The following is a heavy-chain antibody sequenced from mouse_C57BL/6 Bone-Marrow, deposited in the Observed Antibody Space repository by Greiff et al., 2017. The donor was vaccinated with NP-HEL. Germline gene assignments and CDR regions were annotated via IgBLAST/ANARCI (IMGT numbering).Heavy chain of an antibody. CDR3: ARGYVYYAMDY. Sequence: QVQLQQSGAELARPGASVKLSCKASGYTFTSYGISWVKQRTGQGLEWIGEIYPRSGNTYYNETFKGKATLTADKSSSTAYMELRSLTSEDSAVYFCARGYVYYAMDYWGQGTSVTVSS. CDR2: IYPRSGNT. D-gene: IGHD2-2*01. CDR1: GYTFTSYG. V-gene: IGHV1-81*01. J-gene: IGHJ4*01.